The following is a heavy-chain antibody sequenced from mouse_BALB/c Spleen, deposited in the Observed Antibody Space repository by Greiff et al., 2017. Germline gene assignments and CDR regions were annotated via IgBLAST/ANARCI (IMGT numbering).Heavy chain of an antibody. CDR1: GYSITSDYA. J-gene: IGHJ4*01. D-gene: IGHD2-1*01. CDR2: ISYSGST. V-gene: IGHV3-2*02. CDR3: ARWHYGNPYAMDY. Sequence: EVKLQESGPGLVKPSQSLSLTCTVTGYSITSDYAWNWIRQFPGNKLEWMGYISYSGSTSYNPSLKSRISITRDTSKNQFFLQLNSVTTEDTATYYCARWHYGNPYAMDYWGQGTSVTVSS.